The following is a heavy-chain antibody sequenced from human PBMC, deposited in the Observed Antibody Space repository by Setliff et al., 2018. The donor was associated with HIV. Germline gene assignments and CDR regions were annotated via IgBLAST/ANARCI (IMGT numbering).Heavy chain of an antibody. CDR1: DYSISSGYY. Sequence: PSETLSLTCAVSDYSISSGYYWGWIRQPPGKGLEWIGGIYHSGSTYYNPSLKSRVTISVDTSKNHFSLKLSSVTAADTAVYYCARLNNGAHYFHFDYWGQGTPVTVSS. CDR3: ARLNNGAHYFHFDY. CDR2: IYHSGST. J-gene: IGHJ4*02. D-gene: IGHD1-20*01. V-gene: IGHV4-38-2*01.